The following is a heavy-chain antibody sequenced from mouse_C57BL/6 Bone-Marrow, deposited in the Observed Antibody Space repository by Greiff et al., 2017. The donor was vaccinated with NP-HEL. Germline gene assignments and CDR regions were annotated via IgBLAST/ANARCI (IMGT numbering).Heavy chain of an antibody. J-gene: IGHJ4*01. CDR3: ARSLDGREGHYAMDY. CDR1: GFSLTSSA. D-gene: IGHD1-1*01. CDR2: IWPGGGT. Sequence: VKLVESGPGLVAPSQSLSITCTVSGFSLTSSAISWVRQPPGKGLEWLGVIWPGGGTNYNSALKSRLSISTANSKCQVFLKMISRRTDDTARYYCARSLDGREGHYAMDYWGQGTSVTVSS. V-gene: IGHV2-9-1*01.